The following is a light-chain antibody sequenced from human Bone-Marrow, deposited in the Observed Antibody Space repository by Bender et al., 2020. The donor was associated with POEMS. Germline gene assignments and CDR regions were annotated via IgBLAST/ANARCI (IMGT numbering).Light chain of an antibody. J-gene: IGLJ1*01. CDR1: SSDVGGYSY. Sequence: QSALTQPASVSGSPGQSITISCTGTSSDVGGYSYVSWYQQRPGKAPELLIYDVTKRPSGVPDRFSGSKSGNTASLTISGLQAEDEADYYCCSYAGTYSFVFGTGTKVTVL. CDR2: DVT. V-gene: IGLV2-11*01. CDR3: CSYAGTYSFV.